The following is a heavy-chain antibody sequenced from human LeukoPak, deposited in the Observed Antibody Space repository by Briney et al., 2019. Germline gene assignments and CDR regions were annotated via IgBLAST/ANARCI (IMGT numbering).Heavy chain of an antibody. J-gene: IGHJ3*02. CDR1: GCTFTGYY. CDR2: INPNSGGT. CDR3: VREGGNAFDI. V-gene: IGHV1-2*02. D-gene: IGHD2-15*01. Sequence: ASVKVSCKASGCTFTGYYMHWVRQAPRQGLEWMGWINPNSGGTNYAQKFQGRVTMTRGTSISTAYMELSRLRSDDTAVYYRVREGGNAFDIWGQGTMVTVSS.